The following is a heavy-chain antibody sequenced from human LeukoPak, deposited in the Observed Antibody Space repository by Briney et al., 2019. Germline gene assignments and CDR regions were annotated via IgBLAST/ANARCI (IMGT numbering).Heavy chain of an antibody. CDR2: ISSSSSYT. CDR3: ARDLGTGSTNYCDY. D-gene: IGHD2-2*01. Sequence: NPGGSLRLSCAAYGFTFSDYYMGWIRQAPGKGLGWVSYISSSSSYTNYADSVKGRFTISRDNAKDSLYLQMNSRRAEDTAVYYCARDLGTGSTNYCDYWGQGTLDSVSS. CDR1: GFTFSDYY. V-gene: IGHV3-11*06. J-gene: IGHJ4*02.